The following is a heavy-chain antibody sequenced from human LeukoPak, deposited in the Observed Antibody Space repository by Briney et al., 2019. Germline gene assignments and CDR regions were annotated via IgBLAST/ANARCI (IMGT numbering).Heavy chain of an antibody. CDR3: AIDPLPYCSGGSCYSIYYYMDV. CDR2: INPNSGGT. D-gene: IGHD2-15*01. V-gene: IGHV1-2*02. CDR1: GYTFTGYY. Sequence: ASVKVSCKASGYTFTGYYMHWVRQAPGQGLEWMGWINPNSGGTNYAQKFQGRVTMTRDTSISTAYMELSRLRSDDTAVYYCAIDPLPYCSGGSCYSIYYYMDVWGKGTTVTVSS. J-gene: IGHJ6*03.